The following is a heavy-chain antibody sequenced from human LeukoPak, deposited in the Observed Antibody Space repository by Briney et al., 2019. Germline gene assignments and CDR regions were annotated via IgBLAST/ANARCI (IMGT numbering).Heavy chain of an antibody. Sequence: PSETLSLTCIAFNDSISSYYWSWIRQPPGKGLEWIGRIYTSGSTNYNPSLKSRVTMSVDTSKNQFSLKLSSVTAADTAVYYCARERYGDYSFDYWGQGTLVTVSS. CDR1: NDSISSYY. CDR3: ARERYGDYSFDY. J-gene: IGHJ4*02. D-gene: IGHD4-17*01. CDR2: IYTSGST. V-gene: IGHV4-4*07.